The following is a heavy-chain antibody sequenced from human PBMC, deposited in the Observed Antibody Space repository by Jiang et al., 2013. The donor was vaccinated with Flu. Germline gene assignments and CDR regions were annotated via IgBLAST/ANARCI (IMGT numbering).Heavy chain of an antibody. Sequence: QLLESGGGLVQPGGSLRLSCAASGFTFSNYAMTWVRQAPGKGLEWVSAISGSGTTTKYGDSVKGRFTFSRDNSKNTLYLQMNSLRAEDTAVYYCARPMYYYDSTGYYCLDSWGQGTLVTVSS. CDR2: ISGSGTTT. D-gene: IGHD3-22*01. J-gene: IGHJ4*02. CDR3: ARPMYYYDSTGYYCLDS. V-gene: IGHV3-23*01. CDR1: GFTFSNYA.